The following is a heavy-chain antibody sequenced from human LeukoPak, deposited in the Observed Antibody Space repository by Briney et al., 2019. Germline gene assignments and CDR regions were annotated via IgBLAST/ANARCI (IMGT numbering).Heavy chain of an antibody. CDR3: ASTHLHANGYRNSTGY. J-gene: IGHJ4*02. V-gene: IGHV3-74*01. Sequence: GGSLRLSCAASGFTFNNYWVHWVRQAPGKGLVWVSRINSDGSSTNYADSVKGRFTISRDNAKNTLYLQMNSLRAEDTAVYYCASTHLHANGYRNSTGYWGQGTLVTVSS. CDR2: INSDGSST. CDR1: GFTFNNYW. D-gene: IGHD3-16*02.